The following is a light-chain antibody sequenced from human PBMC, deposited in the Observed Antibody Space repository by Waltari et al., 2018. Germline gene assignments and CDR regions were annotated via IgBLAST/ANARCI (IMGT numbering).Light chain of an antibody. J-gene: IGKJ1*01. Sequence: EIVLTQSPATLSLSPGERATLYCRASQSVSSSYLAWYQQKPGLAPRLLIYDASSRATGIPDRFSGSGSGTDFTLTISRLEPEDFAVYYCQQYGSSPWTFGQGTKVEIK. CDR2: DAS. CDR3: QQYGSSPWT. V-gene: IGKV3D-20*01. CDR1: QSVSSSY.